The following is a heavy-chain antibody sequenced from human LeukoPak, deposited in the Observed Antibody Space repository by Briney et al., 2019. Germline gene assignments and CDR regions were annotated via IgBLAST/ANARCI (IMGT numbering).Heavy chain of an antibody. CDR3: ARDRSPYYYGSGSYSLHYYYGMDV. Sequence: SETLSLTCTVSGGSISSYYWSWIRQPPGKGLEWIGYIYYSGSTNYNPSLKSRVIISVDTSKNQFSLKLSSVTAADTAVYYCARDRSPYYYGSGSYSLHYYYGMDVWGQGTTVTVSS. V-gene: IGHV4-59*01. CDR2: IYYSGST. CDR1: GGSISSYY. D-gene: IGHD3-10*01. J-gene: IGHJ6*02.